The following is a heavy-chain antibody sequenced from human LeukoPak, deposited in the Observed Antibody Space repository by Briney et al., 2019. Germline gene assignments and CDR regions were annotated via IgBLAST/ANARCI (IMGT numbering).Heavy chain of an antibody. J-gene: IGHJ3*02. CDR1: GFTVSSNY. D-gene: IGHD1-26*01. CDR3: AKDTALQVGATI. Sequence: GGSLRLSCAASGFTVSSNYMSWVRQAPGKRLEWVSIIYSGGSTYYADSVKGRFTISRDSSKNTLYLQMNSLRAEDTAVYYCAKDTALQVGATIWGQGTMVTVSS. CDR2: IYSGGST. V-gene: IGHV3-53*01.